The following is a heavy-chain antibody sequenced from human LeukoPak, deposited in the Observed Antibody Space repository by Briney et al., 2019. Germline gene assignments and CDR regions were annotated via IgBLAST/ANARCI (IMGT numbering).Heavy chain of an antibody. V-gene: IGHV3-23*01. D-gene: IGHD2-2*02. CDR1: GFTFSSYA. Sequence: GGSLRLSCAASGFTFSSYAMSWVRQAPGKGLEWVSAISGSGGSTYDADSVKGRFTISRDNSKNTLYLQMNSLRAEDTAVYYCAKEPVVPAAIPCYFDYWGQGTLVTVSS. CDR3: AKEPVVPAAIPCYFDY. J-gene: IGHJ4*02. CDR2: ISGSGGST.